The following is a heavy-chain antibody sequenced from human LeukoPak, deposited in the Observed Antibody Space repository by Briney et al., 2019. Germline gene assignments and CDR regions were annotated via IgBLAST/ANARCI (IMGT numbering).Heavy chain of an antibody. V-gene: IGHV1-2*02. J-gene: IGHJ4*02. CDR1: GYTFTAYN. D-gene: IGHD2-15*01. CDR2: ITPNSGGT. Sequence: ASVTVSCKASGYTFTAYNIHWVRQAPGQGLEWMGWITPNSGGTNYAQKFQGRVTMTRDTSISTAYMELSRLRSDDTAVYSCARGRGGGYFDFWGQETLVTVSS. CDR3: ARGRGGGYFDF.